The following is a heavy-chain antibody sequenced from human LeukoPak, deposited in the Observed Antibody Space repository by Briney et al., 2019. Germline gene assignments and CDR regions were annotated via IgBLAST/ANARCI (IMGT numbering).Heavy chain of an antibody. D-gene: IGHD2-2*01. V-gene: IGHV4-4*07. CDR3: ARDRGCSSTSCYVTPGMDV. Sequence: PSETLSLTCTVSGGSISSYYWSWIRQPAGKGLEWIGRIYTSGSTNYNPSLKSRVTMSVDTSKNQFSLKLSSVTAADTAVYYCARDRGCSSTSCYVTPGMDVWGQGTTVTVSS. J-gene: IGHJ6*02. CDR2: IYTSGST. CDR1: GGSISSYY.